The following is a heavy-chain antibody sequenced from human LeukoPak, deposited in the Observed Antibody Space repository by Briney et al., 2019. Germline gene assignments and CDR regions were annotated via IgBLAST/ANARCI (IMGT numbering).Heavy chain of an antibody. D-gene: IGHD3-9*01. CDR2: IYYSGST. J-gene: IGHJ3*02. Sequence: SETLSLTCTVSGGSISSYYWSWIRQPPGKGLEWIGYIYYSGSTNYNPSLKSRVTISVDTSKNQFSLKLSSVTAADTAVYYCACTIYDILTGPDDAFDIWGQGTMVTVSS. CDR3: ACTIYDILTGPDDAFDI. CDR1: GGSISSYY. V-gene: IGHV4-59*08.